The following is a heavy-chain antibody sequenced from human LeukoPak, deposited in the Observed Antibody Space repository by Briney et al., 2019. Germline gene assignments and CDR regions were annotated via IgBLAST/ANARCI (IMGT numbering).Heavy chain of an antibody. CDR2: ISGSGGST. Sequence: GGSLRLSCAASGFTFSTYVMSWVRQAPEKGLEWVSSISGSGGSTYYADSVKGRFTISRDNSKNTLYLQMNSLRAEDTAVYYCAKVAAMIIDHWGQGTLVSVSS. J-gene: IGHJ4*02. CDR3: AKVAAMIIDH. D-gene: IGHD3-22*01. V-gene: IGHV3-23*01. CDR1: GFTFSTYV.